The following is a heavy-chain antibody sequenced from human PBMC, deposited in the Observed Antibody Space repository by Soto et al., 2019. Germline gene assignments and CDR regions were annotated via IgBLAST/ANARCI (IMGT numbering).Heavy chain of an antibody. CDR2: MNPNSGNT. J-gene: IGHJ3*02. CDR1: GYTFIGYD. CDR3: ARGLGSSGWYSPWDAFDI. D-gene: IGHD6-19*01. V-gene: IGHV1-8*01. Sequence: GASVKVSCKASGYTFIGYDINWVRQATGQGLEWMGWMNPNSGNTVYTQNFQGRVTMTRNTSISTAYMELNSLRAEDTAVYYCARGLGSSGWYSPWDAFDIWGQGTTVTVSS.